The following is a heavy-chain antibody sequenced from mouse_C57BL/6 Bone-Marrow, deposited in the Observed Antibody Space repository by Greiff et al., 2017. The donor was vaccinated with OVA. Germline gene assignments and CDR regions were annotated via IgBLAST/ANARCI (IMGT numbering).Heavy chain of an antibody. CDR3: AKLGYGAY. CDR1: GVLLTSYG. J-gene: IGHJ3*01. CDR2: IWGCGST. V-gene: IGHV2-9*01. D-gene: IGHD1-1*02. Sequence: VQRVESGTGVVAASQSLSITCTVSGVLLTSYGVEWVRQPPGKGLEWLGVIWGCGSTNYNSALMSRLSISKDNSKSQVFLKMNSLQTDDTAMYYCAKLGYGAYWGQGTLVTVSA.